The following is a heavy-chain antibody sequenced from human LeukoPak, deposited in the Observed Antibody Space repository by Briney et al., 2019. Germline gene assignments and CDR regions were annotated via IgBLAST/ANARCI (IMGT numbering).Heavy chain of an antibody. Sequence: SQTLSLTCAISGDSVSSNSAAWNCIRQSPSRGLEWLGRTYYRSNWYNDYAVSVKSRITVNPDTSKNQFSLQLNSVTPEDTAMYYCARGRGYTYDYWGQGALVTVSS. CDR2: TYYRSNWYN. D-gene: IGHD5-18*01. CDR3: ARGRGYTYDY. J-gene: IGHJ4*02. V-gene: IGHV6-1*01. CDR1: GDSVSSNSAA.